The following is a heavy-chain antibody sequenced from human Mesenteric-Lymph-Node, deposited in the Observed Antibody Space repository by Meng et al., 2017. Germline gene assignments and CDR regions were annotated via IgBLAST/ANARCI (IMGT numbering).Heavy chain of an antibody. CDR3: ARSNYYDSSGYYFDY. CDR2: IYHSGST. D-gene: IGHD3-22*01. CDR1: GYSISSGYY. V-gene: IGHV4-38-2*02. J-gene: IGHJ4*02. Sequence: SETLSLTCTVSGYSISSGYYWGWIRQPPGKGLEWIGSIYHSGSTYYNPSLKSRVTISLDTSKNEFSLEMTSVTAADTAVYYCARSNYYDSSGYYFDYWGQGTLVTVSS.